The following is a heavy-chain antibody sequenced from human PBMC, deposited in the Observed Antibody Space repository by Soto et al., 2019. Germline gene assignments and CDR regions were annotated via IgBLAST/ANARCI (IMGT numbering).Heavy chain of an antibody. CDR3: VRAGIAARPPPYYFDY. J-gene: IGHJ4*02. Sequence: PSETLSLTCNVSGGSISSSRSYWAWIRQPPGKGLEWIANIFYSGSTYYNPSLASRVTVSVDTSKNQFSLKLSSVTAADTAVYYCVRAGIAARPPPYYFDYWGQGTLVTVSS. CDR2: IFYSGST. CDR1: GGSISSSRSY. D-gene: IGHD6-6*01. V-gene: IGHV4-39*01.